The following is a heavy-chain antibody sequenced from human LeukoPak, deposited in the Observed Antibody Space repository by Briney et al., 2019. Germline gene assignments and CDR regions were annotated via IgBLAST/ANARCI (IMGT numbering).Heavy chain of an antibody. D-gene: IGHD1-26*01. CDR3: ARDPYSGNYGNYYYYYMDV. CDR1: GFTFNNYN. V-gene: IGHV3-21*01. CDR2: ITSSGIYI. J-gene: IGHJ6*03. Sequence: GGCLRLSCATSGFTFNNYNMNWVRQAPGRALEWVSSITSSGIYIFYADSVKGRFTISRDNAKNSLYLQMNSLGPEDTAVYYCARDPYSGNYGNYYYYYMDVWGKGTTVTISS.